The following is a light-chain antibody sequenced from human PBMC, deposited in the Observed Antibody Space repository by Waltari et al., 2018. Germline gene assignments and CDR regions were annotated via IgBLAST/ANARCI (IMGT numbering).Light chain of an antibody. CDR3: QVWDADGDHVV. CDR1: DSQTKT. CDR2: DVD. Sequence: SYVLTQPPSVSVAPGQTAKITCGGTDSQTKTVQWYQQKPGRAPDLFVLDVDKRPSGIPERVSGSNSGSAATLTISRVEPGDEADYYCQVWDADGDHVVFGGGTRLTVL. V-gene: IGLV3-21*02. J-gene: IGLJ3*02.